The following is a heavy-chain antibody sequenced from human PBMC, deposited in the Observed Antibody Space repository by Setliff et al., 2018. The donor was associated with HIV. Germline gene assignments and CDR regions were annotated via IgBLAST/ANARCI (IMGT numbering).Heavy chain of an antibody. CDR2: IYRTGDT. J-gene: IGHJ2*01. D-gene: IGHD2-2*01. CDR3: ARDKTYCNYSRCSRAGWYFDL. V-gene: IGHV4-38-2*02. CDR1: GSSINSSHF. Sequence: ETLSLTCTVSGSSINSSHFWGWIRQPPGKGLEWVGSIYRTGDTHYNPSLKSRVTISVDTSKNQFSLRLSSVTAADTAVYYCARDKTYCNYSRCSRAGWYFDLWGRGTLVTVSS.